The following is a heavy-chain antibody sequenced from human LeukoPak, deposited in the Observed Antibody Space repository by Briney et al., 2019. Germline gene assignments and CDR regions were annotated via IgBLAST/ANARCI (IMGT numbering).Heavy chain of an antibody. J-gene: IGHJ4*02. CDR2: MNPNSLNT. Sequence: ASVKVSCKTSGYTFSSSVVIWVRQATGHGVEWIGWMNPNSLNTGYAQKCRGRVTMTGDTSISTAYMELSSLISEDTAVYYCARGIRNQLLSEYWGQGSLVTVSS. CDR1: GYTFSSSV. V-gene: IGHV1-8*01. D-gene: IGHD2-2*01. CDR3: ARGIRNQLLSEY.